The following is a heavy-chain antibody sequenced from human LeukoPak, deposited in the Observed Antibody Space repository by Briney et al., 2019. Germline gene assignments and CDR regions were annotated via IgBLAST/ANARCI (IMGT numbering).Heavy chain of an antibody. J-gene: IGHJ4*02. CDR1: GFTFSSYS. D-gene: IGHD6-13*01. CDR2: ISSSSSYI. CDR3: ARDSSRTAFDY. V-gene: IGHV3-21*01. Sequence: PGGSLRLSCAASGFTFSSYSMNWVRQVPGKGLEWVSSISSSSSYIYYADSVRGRFTISRDNAKNSLYLQMNSLRAEDTAVYYCARDSSRTAFDYWGQGTLVTVSS.